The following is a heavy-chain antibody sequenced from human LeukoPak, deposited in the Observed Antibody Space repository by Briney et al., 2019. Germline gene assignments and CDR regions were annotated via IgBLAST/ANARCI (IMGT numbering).Heavy chain of an antibody. CDR2: IYYSGST. D-gene: IGHD3-22*01. J-gene: IGHJ5*02. Sequence: SETLSLTCTVSGASLSSYYWSWIRPPPGKGLAGIGYIYYSGSTNYNPSLKSRVTISVDTSKNQFSLRLSSVTAADTAVYYCARHRYYYDSSGYYYQPWGQGTLVTVSS. CDR1: GASLSSYY. V-gene: IGHV4-59*01. CDR3: ARHRYYYDSSGYYYQP.